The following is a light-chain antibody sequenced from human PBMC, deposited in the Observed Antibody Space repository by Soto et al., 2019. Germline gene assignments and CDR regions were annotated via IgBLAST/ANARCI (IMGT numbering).Light chain of an antibody. CDR2: DAS. V-gene: IGKV3-11*01. CDR1: QSVSRY. J-gene: IGKJ2*01. CDR3: QQRSDWTPFT. Sequence: EIVLTQSPATLSLSPGERATLSCRASQSVSRYLAWYQHKPGQAPRLLIYDASNRATGIPARFSGSGSGTDFTLTIISLEPEDFAVYYCQQRSDWTPFTFGQGNRLEIK.